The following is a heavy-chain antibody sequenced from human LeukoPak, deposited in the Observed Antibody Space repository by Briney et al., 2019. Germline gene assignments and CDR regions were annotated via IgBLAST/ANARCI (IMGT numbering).Heavy chain of an antibody. V-gene: IGHV3-30-3*01. D-gene: IGHD4-11*01. CDR1: GFTFSSYA. CDR3: ITTERDRDY. CDR2: ISYDGSNK. Sequence: GGSLRLSCAASGFTFSSYAMHWVRQAPGKGLEWVAVISYDGSNKYYADSVKGRFTISRDNSKSTLYLQMNSLRAEDTAVYYCITTERDRDYWGQGTLVTVSS. J-gene: IGHJ4*02.